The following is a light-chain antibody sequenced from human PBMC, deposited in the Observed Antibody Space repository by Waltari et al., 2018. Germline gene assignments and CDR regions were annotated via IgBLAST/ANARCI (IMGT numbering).Light chain of an antibody. V-gene: IGKV2D-30*01. J-gene: IGKJ1*01. CDR3: MQDTHWPRT. CDR2: KVS. Sequence: VVMTQSPLSMPVTLGQQASITCRSSQTLVYSDGNTYLNWCHQKPGKAPRRLIFKVSNWDSGVPDRFSGSGSGTDFTLKISRVEAEDVAVYYCMQDTHWPRTFGQGTKVEIK. CDR1: QTLVYSDGNTY.